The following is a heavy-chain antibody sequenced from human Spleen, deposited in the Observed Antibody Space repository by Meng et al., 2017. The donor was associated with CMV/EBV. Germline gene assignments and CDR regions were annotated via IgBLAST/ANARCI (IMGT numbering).Heavy chain of an antibody. D-gene: IGHD3-10*01. Sequence: GESLKISCAASGFTFSNYWMSWVRQAPGKGLEWVANIKQDGGEKYYVDSVKGRFTISRDNAKNSLYLQMNSLRAEDTAVYYCARDGTYYYGSGRRDYYYYGMDVWGQGTTVTVSS. V-gene: IGHV3-7*01. CDR2: IKQDGGEK. CDR1: GFTFSNYW. J-gene: IGHJ6*02. CDR3: ARDGTYYYGSGRRDYYYYGMDV.